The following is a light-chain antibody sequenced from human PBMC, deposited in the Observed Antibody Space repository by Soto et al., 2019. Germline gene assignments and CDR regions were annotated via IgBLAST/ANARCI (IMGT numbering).Light chain of an antibody. CDR3: SSYAGINNLGV. CDR2: EVN. Sequence: QSALTQPPSASGSPGHSVTISCTGTSSDVGGYKYVSWYQQHPGKAPKLMIFEVNKRPSGVPDRFSGSKSGNTASLTVSGLQAEDEADYYCSSYAGINNLGVFGTGTKLTVL. CDR1: SSDVGGYKY. V-gene: IGLV2-8*01. J-gene: IGLJ1*01.